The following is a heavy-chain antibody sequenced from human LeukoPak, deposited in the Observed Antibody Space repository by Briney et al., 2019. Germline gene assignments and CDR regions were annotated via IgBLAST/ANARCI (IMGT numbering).Heavy chain of an antibody. J-gene: IGHJ4*02. D-gene: IGHD5-12*01. CDR3: ARDRSGYDGFG. Sequence: GGSLRLSCAASGFTFSSFAMNWVRQAPGKGLEWVSVIGGSGGNTYYADSVKGRFTISRDNSKNTLYLQMNSLRAEDTAVYYCARDRSGYDGFGWGQGTLVAVSS. CDR1: GFTFSSFA. CDR2: IGGSGGNT. V-gene: IGHV3-23*01.